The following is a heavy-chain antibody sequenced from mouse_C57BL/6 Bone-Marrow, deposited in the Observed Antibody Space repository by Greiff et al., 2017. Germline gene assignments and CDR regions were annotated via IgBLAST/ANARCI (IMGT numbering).Heavy chain of an antibody. CDR3: ARSYYSNYVGTFAY. Sequence: VQLQQPGAELVKPGASVKMSCKASGYTFTSYWITWVKQRPGQGLEWIGDIYPGSGSTNYNEKFKSKATLTVDTSSSTAYMQLSSLTSEDSAVYYCARSYYSNYVGTFAYWGQGTLVTVSA. CDR2: IYPGSGST. CDR1: GYTFTSYW. J-gene: IGHJ3*01. D-gene: IGHD2-5*01. V-gene: IGHV1-55*01.